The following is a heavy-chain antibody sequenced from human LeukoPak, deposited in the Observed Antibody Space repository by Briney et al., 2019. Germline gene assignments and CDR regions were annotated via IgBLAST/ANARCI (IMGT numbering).Heavy chain of an antibody. Sequence: GGSLRLSCAASGFTFNTYSMNWVRQAPGKGLEWVSSISSSSSYIYYADSVKGRFTISRDNAKNSLYLQMNSLRAEDTAVYYCARAYSETYGLGYYYMDVWGKGTTVTISS. CDR3: ARAYSETYGLGYYYMDV. CDR1: GFTFNTYS. CDR2: ISSSSSYI. J-gene: IGHJ6*03. V-gene: IGHV3-21*01. D-gene: IGHD1-26*01.